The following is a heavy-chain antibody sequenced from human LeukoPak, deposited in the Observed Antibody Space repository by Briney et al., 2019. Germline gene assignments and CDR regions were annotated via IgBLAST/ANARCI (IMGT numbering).Heavy chain of an antibody. CDR3: ARAPYSRSWYSDY. CDR2: IYTSGST. Sequence: PSETLSLTCTVSGGSISSGSYYWSWIRQPAGKGLEWIGHIYTSGSTNYNPSLKSRVTISVDTSKNQFSLKLSSVTAADTAVYYCARAPYSRSWYSDYWGQGTLVTVSS. J-gene: IGHJ4*02. V-gene: IGHV4-61*09. CDR1: GGSISSGSYY. D-gene: IGHD6-13*01.